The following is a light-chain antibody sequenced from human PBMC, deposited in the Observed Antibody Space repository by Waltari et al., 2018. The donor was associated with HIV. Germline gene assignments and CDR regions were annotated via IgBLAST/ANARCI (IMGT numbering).Light chain of an antibody. CDR2: DTS. V-gene: IGLV7-46*01. CDR1: TGAVTSGHY. Sequence: QAVVTQEPSLTVSPGGTVTTTCGSSTGAVTSGHYPYWFQQKPGQAPRTLIYDTSNKHSWTPARFSGSLLGGKAALTLSGAQPEDEAEYYCLLSYSGARPVVFGGWTKLTVL. J-gene: IGLJ2*01. CDR3: LLSYSGARPVV.